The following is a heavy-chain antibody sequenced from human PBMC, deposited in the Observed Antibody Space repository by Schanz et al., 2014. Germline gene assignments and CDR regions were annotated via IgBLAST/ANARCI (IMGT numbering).Heavy chain of an antibody. D-gene: IGHD3-9*01. CDR3: ARQILIGAFDI. CDR1: GGSMSSYY. CDR2: IYYSGST. V-gene: IGHV4-59*08. J-gene: IGHJ3*02. Sequence: QVQLQQWGPGLVKPSETLSLTCTVSGGSMSSYYWTWIRQPPGKGLEWIGYIYYSGSTNYNPSLRIRVTISVDTSKNHFSWKRGSVTAADTAVYYCARQILIGAFDIWGQGTMVTVSS.